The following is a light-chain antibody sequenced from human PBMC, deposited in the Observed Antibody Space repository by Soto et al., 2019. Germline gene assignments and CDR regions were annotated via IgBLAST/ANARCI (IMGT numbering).Light chain of an antibody. J-gene: IGLJ2*01. CDR2: DVT. CDR3: SSSRSTSTVV. CDR1: SSDVGGYNY. Sequence: QSVLTQPASVSGSPGQSITISCTGTSSDVGGYNYVSWYQQHPGKAPKLMIYDVTNRPSGVSNRFSGSKSGSTASLTISGLHAEDEADYYCSSSRSTSTVVFGGGTKLTVL. V-gene: IGLV2-14*01.